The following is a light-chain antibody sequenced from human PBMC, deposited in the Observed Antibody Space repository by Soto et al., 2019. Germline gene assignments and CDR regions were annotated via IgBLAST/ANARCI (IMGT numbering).Light chain of an antibody. V-gene: IGKV3-15*01. Sequence: SPATLSVSPGERATLSCRASQSVSSSLAWYQLKPGQAPRLLIYGASTRATGIPARISGSGSGTEFTLTISSLQSEDFAVYYCQQYDNWPPITFGQGTRLEIK. CDR2: GAS. CDR1: QSVSSS. CDR3: QQYDNWPPIT. J-gene: IGKJ5*01.